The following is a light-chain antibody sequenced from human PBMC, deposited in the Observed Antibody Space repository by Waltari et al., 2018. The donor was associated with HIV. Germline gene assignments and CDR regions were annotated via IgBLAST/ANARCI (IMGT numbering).Light chain of an antibody. CDR3: AAWDDSLSGRV. Sequence: QSVLTQPPSASGTPGQRVTIACSGSSSNIGSKSVHWYQQLPGTAPTLRIYNNNERPSGVPDRFSGSRSGTSASLAISGLQSEDEADYYCAAWDDSLSGRVFGGGTKLTVL. V-gene: IGLV1-44*01. CDR2: NNN. CDR1: SSNIGSKS. J-gene: IGLJ2*01.